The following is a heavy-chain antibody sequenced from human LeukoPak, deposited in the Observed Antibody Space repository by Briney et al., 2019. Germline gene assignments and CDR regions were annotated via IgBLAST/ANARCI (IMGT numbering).Heavy chain of an antibody. CDR1: GGSISSYY. J-gene: IGHJ4*02. Sequence: SETLSLTCTVSGGSISSYYWSWIRQPPGKGLGWIGYIYYSGSTNYNPSLKSRVNISIDTSKNQFSLKVSSVTAADTAVCYCARSGSLWGQGTLVTVSS. V-gene: IGHV4-59*01. CDR3: ARSGSL. CDR2: IYYSGST. D-gene: IGHD3-10*01.